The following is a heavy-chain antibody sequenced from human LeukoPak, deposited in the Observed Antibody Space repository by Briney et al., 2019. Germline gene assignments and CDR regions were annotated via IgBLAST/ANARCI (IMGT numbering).Heavy chain of an antibody. CDR1: GYTFTGYY. V-gene: IGHV1-2*04. Sequence: ASVKVSCKASGYTFTGYYMHWVRQAPGQGLEWMGWINPNSGGTNYAQKFRGWVTMTRDTSISTAYMELSRLRSDDTAVYYCARGVMPTYYDILTGSHLTGGNWFDPWGQGTLVTVSS. D-gene: IGHD3-9*01. J-gene: IGHJ5*02. CDR3: ARGVMPTYYDILTGSHLTGGNWFDP. CDR2: INPNSGGT.